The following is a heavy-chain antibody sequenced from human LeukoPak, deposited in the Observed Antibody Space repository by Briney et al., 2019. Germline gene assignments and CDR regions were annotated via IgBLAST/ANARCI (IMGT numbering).Heavy chain of an antibody. D-gene: IGHD6-25*01. CDR1: GVSIRSNY. V-gene: IGHV4-59*01. Sequence: SETLSLTCTVSGVSIRSNYWNWVRQPPGKGLEWIGYIYYSGSTNYSPSLKSRVTISVDTSKNQFSLKLSSVTAADTAVYYCARGGSIAAAVAKYYGMDVWGQGTTVTVSS. CDR3: ARGGSIAAAVAKYYGMDV. CDR2: IYYSGST. J-gene: IGHJ6*02.